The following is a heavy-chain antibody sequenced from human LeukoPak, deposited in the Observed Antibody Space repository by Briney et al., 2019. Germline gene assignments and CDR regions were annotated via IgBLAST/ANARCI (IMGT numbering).Heavy chain of an antibody. D-gene: IGHD2-15*01. CDR2: MNPNSGNT. CDR3: ARGRRYCSGGSCYDAFDI. CDR1: GYTFTSYD. V-gene: IGHV1-8*01. J-gene: IGHJ3*02. Sequence: RASVKLSCKSSGYTFTSYDINWVRQATGQGLEWMGWMNPNSGNTGYAQKFQGRVIMTRNTSISTAYMQLSSLRSEDTAVYYCARGRRYCSGGSCYDAFDIWGQGTMVTVSS.